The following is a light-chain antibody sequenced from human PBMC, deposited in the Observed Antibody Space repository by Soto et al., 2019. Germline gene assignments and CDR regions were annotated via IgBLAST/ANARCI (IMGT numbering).Light chain of an antibody. V-gene: IGLV2-14*01. CDR3: SSHASGSTL. CDR2: DVS. CDR1: SSDVGAYNY. J-gene: IGLJ2*01. Sequence: QSALTQPASVSGSPGQSITISCTGTSSDVGAYNYVSWYQQYPGKAPKLLIYDVSNRPSEVSNRFSGSKSGNTASLTISRLQAEDEADYFCSSHASGSTLFGGGTKLNVL.